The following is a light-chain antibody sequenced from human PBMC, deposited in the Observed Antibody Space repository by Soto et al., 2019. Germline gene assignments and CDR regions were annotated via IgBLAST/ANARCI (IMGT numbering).Light chain of an antibody. CDR3: QQYNSYPWT. V-gene: IGKV1-5*03. CDR2: KAS. J-gene: IGKJ1*01. CDR1: QTISTW. Sequence: IQMTQSPSTLSASVGDRVTFTCRAIQTISTWLAWYQQKPGEAPKLLIYKASTLEVGVPSRFSASGSGTAFTLTINTLQPADFATSYCQQYNSYPWTFGQGTKV.